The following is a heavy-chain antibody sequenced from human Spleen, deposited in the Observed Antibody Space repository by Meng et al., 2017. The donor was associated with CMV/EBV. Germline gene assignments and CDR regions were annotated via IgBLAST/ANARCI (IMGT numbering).Heavy chain of an antibody. D-gene: IGHD2-2*01. J-gene: IGHJ6*02. CDR3: ARDLHIVIVPSADYYYYYYAMDV. V-gene: IGHV1-18*04. CDR1: GYTFTSYY. CDR2: VSGYNGNT. Sequence: ASVKVSCNASGYTFTSYYMHWVRQAPGQGLEWIGWVSGYNGNTDYAYNFRGRVTVTTDTSTNTAYMELRSLRSDDTAVYYCARDLHIVIVPSADYYYYYYAMDVWGQGTTVTVSS.